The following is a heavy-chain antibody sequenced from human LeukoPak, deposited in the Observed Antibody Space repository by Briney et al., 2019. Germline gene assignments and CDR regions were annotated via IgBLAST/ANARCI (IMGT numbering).Heavy chain of an antibody. CDR2: INHSGST. Sequence: PSETLSPTCAVYGGSFSGYYWSWIRQPPGKGLEWIGEINHSGSTNYNPSLKGRVTISVDTSKNQFSLKLSSVTAADTAVYYCARDIAAAGTAYWGQGTLVTVSS. V-gene: IGHV4-34*01. J-gene: IGHJ4*02. CDR1: GGSFSGYY. D-gene: IGHD6-13*01. CDR3: ARDIAAAGTAY.